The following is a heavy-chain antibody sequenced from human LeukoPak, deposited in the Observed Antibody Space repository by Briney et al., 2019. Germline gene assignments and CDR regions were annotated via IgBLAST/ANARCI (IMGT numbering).Heavy chain of an antibody. CDR3: AAGAYYYGSGKNNYYYYGMDV. V-gene: IGHV1-58*02. J-gene: IGHJ6*02. CDR2: IVVGSGNT. D-gene: IGHD3-10*01. Sequence: SVKVSCKASGFTFTSSAMQWVLQARGQRLEWIGWIVVGSGNTNYAQKFQERVTITRDMSTSTAYMELSSLRSEDTAVYYCAAGAYYYGSGKNNYYYYGMDVWGQGTTVTVSS. CDR1: GFTFTSSA.